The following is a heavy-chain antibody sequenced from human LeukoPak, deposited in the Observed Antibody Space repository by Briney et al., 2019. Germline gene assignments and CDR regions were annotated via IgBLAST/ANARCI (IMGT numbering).Heavy chain of an antibody. V-gene: IGHV4-39*02. CDR2: IYYSGST. J-gene: IGHJ3*01. Sequence: PSETLSLTCTVSGGSISSSSYYWGWIRQPPGKGLEWLGSIYYSGSTYYNPSLKSRVTISVDTSKNQFSLKLSSVTAADTAVYYCARELRYDNSDSGAFWGQGTVVTVSS. CDR1: GGSISSSSYY. CDR3: ARELRYDNSDSGAF. D-gene: IGHD3-22*01.